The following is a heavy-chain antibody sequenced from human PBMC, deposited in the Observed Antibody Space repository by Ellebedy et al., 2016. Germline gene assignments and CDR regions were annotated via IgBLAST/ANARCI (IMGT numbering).Heavy chain of an antibody. D-gene: IGHD4-11*01. CDR2: IKQDGSEK. J-gene: IGHJ4*02. CDR3: AKDAYSKGDC. CDR1: GFTFSSYA. Sequence: GGSLRLSXAASGFTFSSYAMSWVRQAPGKGLEWVANIKQDGSEKNYVDSVKGRFTISRDNAKKSLYLQMNSLTAEDTAVYYCAKDAYSKGDCWGQGTLVTVSS. V-gene: IGHV3-7*01.